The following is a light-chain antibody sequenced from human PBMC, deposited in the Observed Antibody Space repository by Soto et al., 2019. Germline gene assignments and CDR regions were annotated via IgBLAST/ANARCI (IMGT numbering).Light chain of an antibody. CDR3: QSYDSALSVYVV. Sequence: QSVLTQPPSVSGVPGQRITISCTGTSSNIGANYDVHWYQQLPGTAPKLLIYGDTNRPSGVPDRFSGSKSGTSASLAITGLQAEDESDYYCQSYDSALSVYVVFGGGTKVTVL. J-gene: IGLJ2*01. CDR1: SSNIGANYD. V-gene: IGLV1-40*01. CDR2: GDT.